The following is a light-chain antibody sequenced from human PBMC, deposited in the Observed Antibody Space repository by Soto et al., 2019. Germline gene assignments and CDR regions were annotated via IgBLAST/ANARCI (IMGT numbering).Light chain of an antibody. CDR1: QSVSSN. V-gene: IGKV3-15*01. J-gene: IGKJ1*01. CDR3: QQYNNWPPWT. CDR2: GAS. Sequence: EIVMTQSPATLSVSPGERATLSCRASQSVSSNLAWYQQKPGQAPRLLIYGASTRPTGIPARFSGSGSGTEFTLTISSLQSEDFAVYYCQQYNNWPPWTFGQGNKVELK.